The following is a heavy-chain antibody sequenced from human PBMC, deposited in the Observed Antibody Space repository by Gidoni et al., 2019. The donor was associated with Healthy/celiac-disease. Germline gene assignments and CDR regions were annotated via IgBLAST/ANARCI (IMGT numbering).Heavy chain of an antibody. J-gene: IGHJ6*03. CDR1: GFTFSSYA. Sequence: EVPLLVSGGGLVQPGGSLRLSCAASGFTFSSYAMSWVRQAPGKGLEWVSAISGSGGSTYYADSVKGRFTISRDNSKNTLYLQMNSLRAEDTAVYYCAKDQSGRDRVRLTYYYYYMDVWGKGTTVTVSS. V-gene: IGHV3-23*01. CDR3: AKDQSGRDRVRLTYYYYYMDV. D-gene: IGHD3-10*01. CDR2: ISGSGGST.